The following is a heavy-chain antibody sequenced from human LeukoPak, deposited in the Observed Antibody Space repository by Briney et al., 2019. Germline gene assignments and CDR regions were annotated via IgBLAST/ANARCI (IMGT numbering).Heavy chain of an antibody. Sequence: GGSLRLSCEASGFTFSTYSMNWVRQAPGKGLEWVSYISSSSSTIYYADSVKGRFTISRDNAKNSLYLQMNSLRAEDTAVYYCARDGTYSSSADAFDIWGQGTMVTVSS. CDR2: ISSSSSTI. V-gene: IGHV3-48*01. CDR3: ARDGTYSSSADAFDI. D-gene: IGHD6-13*01. CDR1: GFTFSTYS. J-gene: IGHJ3*02.